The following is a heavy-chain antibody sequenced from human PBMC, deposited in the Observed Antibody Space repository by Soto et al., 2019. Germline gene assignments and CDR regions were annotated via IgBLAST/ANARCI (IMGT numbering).Heavy chain of an antibody. CDR2: INPNSGGT. CDR1: GYTFTGYY. J-gene: IGHJ3*02. CDR3: ARDMSDIRGWSRMAFDI. V-gene: IGHV1-2*04. Sequence: ASVKVSCKASGYTFTGYYMHWVRQAPGQGLEWMGWINPNSGGTNYAQKFQGWVTMTRDTSISTAYMEVSRLRSDDTAVYYCARDMSDIRGWSRMAFDIWGQGTMVTVSS. D-gene: IGHD3-9*01.